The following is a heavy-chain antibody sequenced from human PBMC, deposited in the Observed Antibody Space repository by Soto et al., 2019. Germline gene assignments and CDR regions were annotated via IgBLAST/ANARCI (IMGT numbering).Heavy chain of an antibody. J-gene: IGHJ6*03. CDR3: ARDRNYNWIYDYYYYMDV. CDR1: GDSVSSNSAA. CDR2: TYYRSKWYN. D-gene: IGHD1-20*01. Sequence: SQTLSLTCAISGDSVSSNSAAWNWIRQSPSRGLEWLGRTYYRSKWYNDYAVSVKSRIAINPDTSKNQFSLQLNSVTPEDTAVYYCARDRNYNWIYDYYYYMDVWGKGTTVTVSS. V-gene: IGHV6-1*01.